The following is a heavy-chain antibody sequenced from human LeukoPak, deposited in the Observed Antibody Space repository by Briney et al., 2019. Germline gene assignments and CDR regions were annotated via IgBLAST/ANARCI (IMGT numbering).Heavy chain of an antibody. CDR3: ARGGWNDVRGLYFDY. J-gene: IGHJ4*02. CDR2: IYHSGST. CDR1: GGSISSSSYY. D-gene: IGHD1-1*01. V-gene: IGHV4-39*07. Sequence: NPSETLSLTCTVSGGSISSSSYYWGWIRQPPGKGLEWIGSIYHSGSTYYNPSLKSRVTISVDTSKNQFSLKLSSVTAADTAVYYCARGGWNDVRGLYFDYWGQGTLVTVSS.